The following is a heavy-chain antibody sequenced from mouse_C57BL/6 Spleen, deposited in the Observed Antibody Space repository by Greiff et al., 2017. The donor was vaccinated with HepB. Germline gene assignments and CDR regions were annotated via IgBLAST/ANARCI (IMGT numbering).Heavy chain of an antibody. J-gene: IGHJ2*01. CDR1: GYTFTDYY. Sequence: EVQLQQSGPELVKPGASVKISCKASGYTFTDYYMNWVKQSHGKSLEWIGDINPNNGGTSYNQKFKGKATLTVDKSSSTAYMELRSLTSEDSAVYYCARYGSGYYFDYWGQGTTLTVSS. CDR2: INPNNGGT. V-gene: IGHV1-26*01. CDR3: ARYGSGYYFDY. D-gene: IGHD3-2*02.